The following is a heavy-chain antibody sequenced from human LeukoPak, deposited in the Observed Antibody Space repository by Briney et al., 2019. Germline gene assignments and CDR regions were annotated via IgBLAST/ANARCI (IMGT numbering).Heavy chain of an antibody. D-gene: IGHD6-13*01. V-gene: IGHV1-2*04. CDR1: GYTFTGYY. CDR3: AYSSSWYNWFDP. Sequence: ASVKVSCKASGYTFTGYYMHWVRQAPGQGLEWMGRINPNSGGTNYAQKFQGWVTMTRDTSISTAYMELSRLRSDDTAVYYCAYSSSWYNWFDPWGQGTLVTVSS. CDR2: INPNSGGT. J-gene: IGHJ5*02.